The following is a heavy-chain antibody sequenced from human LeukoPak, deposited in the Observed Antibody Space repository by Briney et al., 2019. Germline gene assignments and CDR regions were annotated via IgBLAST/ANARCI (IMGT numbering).Heavy chain of an antibody. Sequence: SLRLSCAASGFIFSDYYMSWIRQAPGKGLEWVSYISSSGSTIYYADSVKGRFTISRDNAKNSLFLQMNSLRAEDTAVYYCARERYTYGYRDAFDIWGQGTMVTVSS. D-gene: IGHD5-18*01. CDR1: GFIFSDYY. CDR3: ARERYTYGYRDAFDI. CDR2: ISSSGSTI. V-gene: IGHV3-11*01. J-gene: IGHJ3*02.